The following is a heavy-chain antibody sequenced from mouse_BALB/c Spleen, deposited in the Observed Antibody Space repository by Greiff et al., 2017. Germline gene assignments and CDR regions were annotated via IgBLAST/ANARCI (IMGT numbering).Heavy chain of an antibody. CDR1: GDSFTSGY. J-gene: IGHJ3*01. V-gene: IGHV3-8*02. CDR3: AGNYGSSYVVAY. CDR2: ISYSGST. Sequence: VQLKQSGPSLVKPSQTLSLTCSVTGDSFTSGYWNWIRKFPGNKLEYMGYISYSGSTYYNPSLKSRISITRDTSKNQYYLQLNSVTTEDTATYYCAGNYGSSYVVAYWGQGTLVTVSA. D-gene: IGHD1-1*01.